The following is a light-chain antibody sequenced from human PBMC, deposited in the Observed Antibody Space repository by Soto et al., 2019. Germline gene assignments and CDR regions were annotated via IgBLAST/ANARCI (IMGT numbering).Light chain of an antibody. V-gene: IGKV2-24*01. Sequence: VMTQTPLSSPATLGQPASISCRSSQSLLDSDGETYLSWLQQRPGQPPRLLIYKTSSRFSGVPDRFSDSGAGTDFTLKISRVEVEDVGVYYCMQATQFPHTFGQGTKLEI. J-gene: IGKJ2*01. CDR3: MQATQFPHT. CDR2: KTS. CDR1: QSLLDSDGETY.